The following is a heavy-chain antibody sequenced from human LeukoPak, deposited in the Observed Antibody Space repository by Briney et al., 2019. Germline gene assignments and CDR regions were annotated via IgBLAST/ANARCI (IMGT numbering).Heavy chain of an antibody. CDR2: VDPEDGET. J-gene: IGHJ6*02. CDR1: GYTFTGYY. D-gene: IGHD1-14*01. V-gene: IGHV1-69-2*01. Sequence: ASVKISCKAFGYTFTGYYIHWVKEAPGKGLEWMGRVDPEDGETTYAEKFQGRVTITADTSTDTAYMELSSLRSEDTAVYYCATVRTSISRSHTEGMDVWGQGTTVTVSS. CDR3: ATVRTSISRSHTEGMDV.